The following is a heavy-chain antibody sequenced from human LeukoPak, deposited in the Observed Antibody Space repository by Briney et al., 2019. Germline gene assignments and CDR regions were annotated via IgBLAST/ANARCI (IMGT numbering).Heavy chain of an antibody. CDR1: GFTFSSYS. CDR3: ARYGIRAARPPIDY. J-gene: IGHJ4*02. Sequence: GGSLRLSCAASGFTFSSYSMNWVRQAPGKGLEWVSSISSSSSYIYYADSVKGRFTISRDNAKNSLYLQMNSLRAEDTAVYYCARYGIRAARPPIDYWGQGTLVTVSS. CDR2: ISSSSSYI. V-gene: IGHV3-21*01. D-gene: IGHD6-13*01.